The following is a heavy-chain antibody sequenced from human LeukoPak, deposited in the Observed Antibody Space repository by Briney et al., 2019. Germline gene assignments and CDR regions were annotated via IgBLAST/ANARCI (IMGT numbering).Heavy chain of an antibody. CDR2: ISSSSSYI. CDR3: ASGTEGAFDI. D-gene: IGHD6-13*01. J-gene: IGHJ3*02. Sequence: GGSLRHSCAASGFTFSSYSMNWVRQAPGKGLEWVSSISSSSSYIYYADSVKGRFTISRDNAKNSLYLQMNSLRAEDAAVYYCASGTEGAFDIWGQGTMVTVSS. V-gene: IGHV3-21*01. CDR1: GFTFSSYS.